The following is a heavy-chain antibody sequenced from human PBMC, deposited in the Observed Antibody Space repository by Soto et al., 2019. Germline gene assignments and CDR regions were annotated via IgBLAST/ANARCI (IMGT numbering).Heavy chain of an antibody. CDR1: GFIFRTYG. Sequence: QVQLVESGGDVVQPGRSLRLSCEGSGFIFRTYGMHWVRQAPGKGLEWVAVIWHDVSERHYEDSVRDRFIITRENSKNTRSLPMTSLKPTDTATYYCARSRDGDNHGDSWGQGTMVTVSS. CDR3: ARSRDGDNHGDS. D-gene: IGHD1-1*01. CDR2: IWHDVSER. J-gene: IGHJ5*01. V-gene: IGHV3-33*01.